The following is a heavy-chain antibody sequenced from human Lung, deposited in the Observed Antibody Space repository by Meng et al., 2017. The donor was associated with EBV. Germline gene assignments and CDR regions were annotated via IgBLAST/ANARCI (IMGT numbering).Heavy chain of an antibody. D-gene: IGHD3-3*01. CDR3: ARDSPVGGGHPPNCLDP. CDR1: GGSISSTGYY. CDR2: IYFSGST. Sequence: VELQESGPGLVKPSQALSLTCTVSGGSISSTGYYWSWIRQHPGKGLEWIGYIYFSGSTYYNPSLKSRITISVDTSNNQFSLKLSSVTAADTAVYYCARDSPVGGGHPPNCLDPWGQGTLVTVSS. J-gene: IGHJ5*02. V-gene: IGHV4-31*03.